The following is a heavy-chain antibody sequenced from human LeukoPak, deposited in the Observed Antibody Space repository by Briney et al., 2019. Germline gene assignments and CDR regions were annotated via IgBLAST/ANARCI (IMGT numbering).Heavy chain of an antibody. CDR1: GGSISSSSYY. V-gene: IGHV4-39*07. J-gene: IGHJ4*02. D-gene: IGHD6-19*01. Sequence: PSETLSLTCTVSGGSISSSSYYWGWIRQPPGKGLEWIGSIYYSGSTYYNPSLKSRVTISVDTSKNQFSLKLSSVTAADTAVYYCARATPGIAVAFDYWGQGTLVTVSS. CDR3: ARATPGIAVAFDY. CDR2: IYYSGST.